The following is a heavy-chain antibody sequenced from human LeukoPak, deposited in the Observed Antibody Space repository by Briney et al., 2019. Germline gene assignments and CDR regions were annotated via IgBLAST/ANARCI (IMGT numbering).Heavy chain of an antibody. CDR3: AREKEGYCTNGVCYNYYYYGMDV. Sequence: GGSLRLSCAASGFTFSSYWMSWVRQAPGKGLEWVANIKQDGSEKYYVDSVKGRFTISRDNAKNSLYLQMNSLRAEDTAVYYCAREKEGYCTNGVCYNYYYYGMDVWGQGTTVTVSS. V-gene: IGHV3-7*01. J-gene: IGHJ6*02. CDR1: GFTFSSYW. D-gene: IGHD2-8*01. CDR2: IKQDGSEK.